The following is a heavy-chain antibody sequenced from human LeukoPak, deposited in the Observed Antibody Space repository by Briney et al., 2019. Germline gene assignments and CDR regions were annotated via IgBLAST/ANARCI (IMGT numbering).Heavy chain of an antibody. V-gene: IGHV1-2*04. D-gene: IGHD6-13*01. Sequence: ASVKVSCKASGYTFTGYYMHWVRQAPGQGLEWMGWINPNSGGTNYAQKLQGWVTMTRDTSISTAYMELSRLRSDDTAVYYCARGGGQQLGYYGMDVWGQGTTVTVSS. CDR3: ARGGGQQLGYYGMDV. J-gene: IGHJ6*02. CDR2: INPNSGGT. CDR1: GYTFTGYY.